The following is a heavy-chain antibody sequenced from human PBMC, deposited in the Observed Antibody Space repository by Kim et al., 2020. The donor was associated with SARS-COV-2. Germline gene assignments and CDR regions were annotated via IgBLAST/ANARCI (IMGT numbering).Heavy chain of an antibody. D-gene: IGHD3-10*01. CDR3: AGYYYGSGSYYRSIDY. J-gene: IGHJ4*02. V-gene: IGHV3-23*01. Sequence: SVKGPFTISRDNSKNPLNLQMNALRAEDTAIYYCAGYYYGSGSYYRSIDYWGQGTLVTVSS.